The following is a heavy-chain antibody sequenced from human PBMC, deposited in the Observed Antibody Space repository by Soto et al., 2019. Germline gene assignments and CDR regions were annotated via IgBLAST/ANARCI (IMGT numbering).Heavy chain of an antibody. Sequence: SETLSLTCAVYGGSFSGYYWSWIRQPPGKGLEWIGEINHSGSTNYNPSPKSRFTISVDTSKNQFSLKVSSVTAADTAVYYCATTNWKHNWFDPWGQGTLVTVSS. D-gene: IGHD1-1*01. V-gene: IGHV4-34*01. CDR1: GGSFSGYY. CDR3: ATTNWKHNWFDP. CDR2: INHSGST. J-gene: IGHJ5*02.